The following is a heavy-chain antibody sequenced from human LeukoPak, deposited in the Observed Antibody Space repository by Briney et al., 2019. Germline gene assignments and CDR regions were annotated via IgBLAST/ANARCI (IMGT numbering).Heavy chain of an antibody. CDR1: GDSISGYY. CDR3: GRLTRLSTSPDRYYLDY. J-gene: IGHJ4*02. CDR2: IYTSGGP. D-gene: IGHD3-16*02. Sequence: SETLSLTCTVSGDSISGYYWSWNRQPPGKGLEWIGYIYTSGGPNYIPSLKGRVTISIDTPQNQFSLKLSSVAAADSAGYYCGRLTRLSTSPDRYYLDYWGQGTLVTVSS. V-gene: IGHV4-4*09.